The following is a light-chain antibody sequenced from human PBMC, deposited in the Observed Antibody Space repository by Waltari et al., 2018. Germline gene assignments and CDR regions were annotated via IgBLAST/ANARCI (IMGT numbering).Light chain of an antibody. J-gene: IGKJ4*01. CDR3: QQRAVLPPN. V-gene: IGKV3-11*01. CDR1: QNINTF. Sequence: VVLTQSPATLSLSAGEGATLSCRASQNINTFLAWYQQKPGQAPRLLIYDASNRATGVPVRFSGGGSGTDFTLTISSLEPEDFAVYYCQQRAVLPPNFGGGTKVEIK. CDR2: DAS.